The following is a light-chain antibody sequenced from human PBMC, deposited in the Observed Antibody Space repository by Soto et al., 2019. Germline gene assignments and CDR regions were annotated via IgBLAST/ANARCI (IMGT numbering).Light chain of an antibody. CDR1: QSVSSN. V-gene: IGKV3-15*01. CDR2: GAS. J-gene: IGKJ1*01. CDR3: QHYNNWPRT. Sequence: EVVLTQSPGTLSLSPGDRATLSCRASQSVSSNLAWYQQKPGQAPRLLIYGASTRATGISARFSGSGSGIEFTLTISSLQSEDFAVYYCQHYNNWPRTFGQGTTVDIK.